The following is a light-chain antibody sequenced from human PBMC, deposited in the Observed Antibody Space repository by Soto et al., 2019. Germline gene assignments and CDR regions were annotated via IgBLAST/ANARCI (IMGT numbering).Light chain of an antibody. CDR3: QQSNSFPLT. V-gene: IGKV1-12*01. CDR2: AAS. CDR1: QGISSR. Sequence: DIQMTQSPSSVSASVGDRVTITCRASQGISSRFAWYQQKPGKAPNLLIYAASCLQSGVPSRFSGSGSETDFTLTIGSLQPEDFATYYFQQSNSFPLTFGGGTKVEIK. J-gene: IGKJ4*01.